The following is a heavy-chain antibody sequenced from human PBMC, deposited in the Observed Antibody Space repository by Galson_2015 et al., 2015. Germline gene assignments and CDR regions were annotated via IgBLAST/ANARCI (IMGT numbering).Heavy chain of an antibody. CDR3: ARDPGRFLEWSSGRPYYYYYMDV. Sequence: ISYDGSNEYYADSVKGRFTVSRDNAKTTLYLEMNSLRAEGTAVYYCARDPGRFLEWSSGRPYYYYYMDVWGEGTTVTVSS. J-gene: IGHJ6*03. CDR2: ISYDGSNE. D-gene: IGHD3-3*01. V-gene: IGHV3-30*05.